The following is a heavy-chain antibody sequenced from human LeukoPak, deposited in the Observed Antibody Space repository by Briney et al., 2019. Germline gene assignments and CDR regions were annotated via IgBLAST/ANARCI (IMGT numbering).Heavy chain of an antibody. CDR3: SVWFGELSH. Sequence: ASVKVSRKTSGYTFTDYNIHWVRQAPGQGLEWMGWISPNSGGTNYAQRFQGMVTMTRDTSISTAYMDLSSLKSDDTATYYCSVWFGELSHWGQGTLVTVFS. CDR1: GYTFTDYN. CDR2: ISPNSGGT. D-gene: IGHD3-10*01. V-gene: IGHV1-2*02. J-gene: IGHJ4*02.